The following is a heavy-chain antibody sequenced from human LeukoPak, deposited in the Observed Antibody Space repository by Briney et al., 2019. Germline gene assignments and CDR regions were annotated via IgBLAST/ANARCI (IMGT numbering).Heavy chain of an antibody. V-gene: IGHV3-33*01. J-gene: IGHJ4*02. D-gene: IGHD4-17*01. CDR1: GFTFSSYG. CDR2: IWYDGSNK. Sequence: GGSLRLSCAASGFTFSSYGMHWVRQAPGKGLEWVAVIWYDGSNKYYADSVKGRFTISRDNSKNTLYLQMNSLRAEDTAVYYCARDAGQQRVRYYFDYWGQGTLVTVSS. CDR3: ARDAGQQRVRYYFDY.